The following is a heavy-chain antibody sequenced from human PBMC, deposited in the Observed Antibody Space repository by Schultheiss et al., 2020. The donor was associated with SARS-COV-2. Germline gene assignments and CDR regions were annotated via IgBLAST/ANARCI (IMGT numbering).Heavy chain of an antibody. J-gene: IGHJ5*02. CDR1: GGSFSGYY. CDR3: ARDRSIFGVVGRNWFDP. V-gene: IGHV4-59*01. CDR2: IYYSGST. D-gene: IGHD3-3*01. Sequence: SETLSLTCAVYGGSFSGYYWSWIRQPPGKGLEWIGYIYYSGSTNYNPSLKSRVTISVDTSKNQFSLKLSSVTAADTAVYYCARDRSIFGVVGRNWFDPWGQGTLVTVSS.